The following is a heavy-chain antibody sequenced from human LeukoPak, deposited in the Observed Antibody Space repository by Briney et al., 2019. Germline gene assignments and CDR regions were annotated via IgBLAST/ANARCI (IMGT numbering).Heavy chain of an antibody. CDR3: ARMSGSYYSFDY. CDR2: INPNSGGT. D-gene: IGHD1-26*01. V-gene: IGHV1-2*02. CDR1: GYTFTGYY. Sequence: GASVKVSCKASGYTFTGYYMHWVRQAPGQGLEWMGWINPNSGGTNYAQKLQGRVTMTTDTSTSTAYMELRSLRSDDTAVYYCARMSGSYYSFDYWGQGTLVTVSS. J-gene: IGHJ4*02.